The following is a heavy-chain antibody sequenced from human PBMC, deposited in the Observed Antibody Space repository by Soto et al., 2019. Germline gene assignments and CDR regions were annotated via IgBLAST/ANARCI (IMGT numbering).Heavy chain of an antibody. CDR3: ARDQIPVTPGGYYHGMDV. CDR2: IYYSGST. CDR1: GGSISSGGYD. J-gene: IGHJ6*02. Sequence: QVQLQESGPGLVKPSQTLSLTCTVSGGSISSGGYDWSWIRQHPGKGLEWIGYIYYSGSTYYNPSLKSRVTRSVDTSKNQFSLKLSSVTAADTAVYYCARDQIPVTPGGYYHGMDVWGQGTTVTVSS. V-gene: IGHV4-31*03. D-gene: IGHD4-17*01.